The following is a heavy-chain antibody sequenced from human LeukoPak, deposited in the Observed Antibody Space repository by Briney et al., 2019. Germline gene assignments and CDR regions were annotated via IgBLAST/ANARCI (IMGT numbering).Heavy chain of an antibody. V-gene: IGHV3-53*01. Sequence: GGSLRLSCAASGFIVSSNYMSWVRQAPGKGLEWGSVIYSGGATYYADSVKGRFTISRDNSKNTLYLQMNSLRADDTAVYYCAKDRWSSPVSSSDMWGQGTMVTVSS. J-gene: IGHJ3*02. CDR3: AKDRWSSPVSSSDM. CDR1: GFIVSSNY. CDR2: IYSGGAT. D-gene: IGHD2/OR15-2a*01.